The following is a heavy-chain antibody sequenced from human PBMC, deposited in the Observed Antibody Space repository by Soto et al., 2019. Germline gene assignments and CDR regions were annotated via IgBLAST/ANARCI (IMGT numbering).Heavy chain of an antibody. Sequence: SETLSLTCTVSGGSISSYYWSWIRQPPGKGLEWIGYIYYSGSTNYNPSLKSRVTISVDRSKNQFSLKLSSVTAADTAVYYCARYRLCYDPDLFAYSGQGTLVPVSS. J-gene: IGHJ4*02. D-gene: IGHD5-12*01. V-gene: IGHV4-59*12. CDR3: ARYRLCYDPDLFAY. CDR1: GGSISSYY. CDR2: IYYSGST.